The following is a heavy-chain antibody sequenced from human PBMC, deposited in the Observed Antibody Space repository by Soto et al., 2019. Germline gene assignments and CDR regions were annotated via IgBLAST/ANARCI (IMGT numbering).Heavy chain of an antibody. CDR1: GGTFSSYA. J-gene: IGHJ4*02. CDR2: IIPIFGTA. CDR3: ARSPYSSGWKYYFDY. V-gene: IGHV1-69*13. Sequence: ASVKVSFKASGGTFSSYAISWVRQAPGQGLEWMGGIIPIFGTANYAQKFQGRVTITADESTSTAYMELSSLRSEDTAVYYCARSPYSSGWKYYFDYWGQGTLVTVSS. D-gene: IGHD6-19*01.